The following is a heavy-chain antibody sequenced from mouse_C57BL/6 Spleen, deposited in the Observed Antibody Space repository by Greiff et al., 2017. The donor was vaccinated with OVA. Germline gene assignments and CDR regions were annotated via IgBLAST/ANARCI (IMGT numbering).Heavy chain of an antibody. CDR2: IDPNSGGT. Sequence: QVQLKQPGAELVKPGASVKLSCKASGYTFTSHWMHWVKQRPGRGLEWIGRIDPNSGGTKYNEKFKSKATLTVDKPSSTAYMLLSSLTYEDSAVYYCEIWLVWDTFFDYWGQGTTLTVSS. J-gene: IGHJ2*01. CDR1: GYTFTSHW. D-gene: IGHD2-2*01. V-gene: IGHV1-72*01. CDR3: EIWLVWDTFFDY.